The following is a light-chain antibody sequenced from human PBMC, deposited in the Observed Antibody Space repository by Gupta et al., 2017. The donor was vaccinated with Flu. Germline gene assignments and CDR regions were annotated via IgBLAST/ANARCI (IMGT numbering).Light chain of an antibody. CDR1: QKVGVD. Sequence: EIVITQSPATLSMSPGEGATLSCRANQKVGVDLAWYQHKPGQPPRPLIYDASFRATGVPASVTAIGSGTDFNLTISSLKAEDFAVYFCQQFNNWPFTFGQGTRLDIK. CDR2: DAS. V-gene: IGKV3-15*01. J-gene: IGKJ5*01. CDR3: QQFNNWPFT.